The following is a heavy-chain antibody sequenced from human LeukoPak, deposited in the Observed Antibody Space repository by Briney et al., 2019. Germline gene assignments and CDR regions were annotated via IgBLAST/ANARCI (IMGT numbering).Heavy chain of an antibody. CDR2: INPSGGST. J-gene: IGHJ3*02. V-gene: IGHV1-46*01. CDR3: ARVSSEYYYDSSGYYYVGAFDI. CDR1: GYTFTSYY. D-gene: IGHD3-22*01. Sequence: ASVTVSCKASGYTFTSYYMHWVRQAPGQGLEWMGIINPSGGSTSYAQKFQGRVTMTRDMSTSTVYMELSSLRSEDTAVYYCARVSSEYYYDSSGYYYVGAFDIWGQGTMVTVSS.